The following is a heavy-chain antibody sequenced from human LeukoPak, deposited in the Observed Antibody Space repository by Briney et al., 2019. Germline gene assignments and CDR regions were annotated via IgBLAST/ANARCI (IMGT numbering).Heavy chain of an antibody. D-gene: IGHD1/OR15-1a*01. CDR2: ISGSGGST. Sequence: GGSLRLSCAASGFTFSSYAMSWVRQAPGKGLEWVSAISGSGGSTYYADSVKGRFTISRDNSKNTLYLQMSSLRAEDTAVYYCAKAAYNWNKITDFDYWGQGTLVTVSS. CDR3: AKAAYNWNKITDFDY. CDR1: GFTFSSYA. V-gene: IGHV3-23*01. J-gene: IGHJ4*02.